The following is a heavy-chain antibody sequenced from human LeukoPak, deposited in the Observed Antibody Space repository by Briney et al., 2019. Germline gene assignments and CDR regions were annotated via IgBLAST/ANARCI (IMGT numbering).Heavy chain of an antibody. CDR2: ISYDGSNK. CDR3: AKDPSPRAVGGNYYFDY. V-gene: IGHV3-30*18. CDR1: GFTFSSYG. D-gene: IGHD6-19*01. Sequence: PGGSLRLSCAASGFTFSSYGMHWVRQAPGKGLEWVAVISYDGSNKYYADSVKGRFTISRDNSKNTLYLQMNSLRAEDTAVYYCAKDPSPRAVGGNYYFDYWGQGTLVTVSS. J-gene: IGHJ4*02.